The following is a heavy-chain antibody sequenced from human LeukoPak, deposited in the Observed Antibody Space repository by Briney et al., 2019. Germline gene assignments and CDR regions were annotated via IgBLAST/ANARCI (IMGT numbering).Heavy chain of an antibody. CDR3: ARGLGRRGLRYFDWFVFDP. CDR2: INPNSGGT. V-gene: IGHV1-2*02. D-gene: IGHD3-9*01. CDR1: GGTFSSYA. Sequence: ASVKVSCKASGGTFSSYAISWVRQAPGQGLEWMGWINPNSGGTNYAQKFQGRVTMTRDTSISTAYMELSRLRSDDTAVYYCARGLGRRGLRYFDWFVFDPWGQGTLVTVSS. J-gene: IGHJ5*02.